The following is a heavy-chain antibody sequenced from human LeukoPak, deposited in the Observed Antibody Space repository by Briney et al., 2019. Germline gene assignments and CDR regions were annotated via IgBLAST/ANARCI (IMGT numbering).Heavy chain of an antibody. CDR1: GFTFSSYS. D-gene: IGHD1-1*01. CDR2: ISSSSSTI. Sequence: GGSLRLSCAASGFTFSSYSMNWVRQAPGKGLEWVSYISSSSSTIYYADSVKGRFTISRDNAKKSLYLQMNSLRAEDTAVYYCARGVPIDYWGQGTLVTVSS. CDR3: ARGVPIDY. J-gene: IGHJ4*02. V-gene: IGHV3-48*04.